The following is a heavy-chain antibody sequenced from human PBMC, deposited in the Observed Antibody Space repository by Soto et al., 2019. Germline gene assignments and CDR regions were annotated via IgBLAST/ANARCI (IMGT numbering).Heavy chain of an antibody. V-gene: IGHV4-34*01. CDR2: INHSGST. CDR1: GGSFSGYY. J-gene: IGHJ5*02. D-gene: IGHD4-17*01. CDR3: ARRTTVTMKVGWFDP. Sequence: SETLSLTCAIYGGSFSGYYWTWIRQPPGTGLEWIGEINHSGSTNYNPSLKSRVTISVDTSKNQFSLKLSSVTAADTAVYYCARRTTVTMKVGWFDPWGQGTLVS.